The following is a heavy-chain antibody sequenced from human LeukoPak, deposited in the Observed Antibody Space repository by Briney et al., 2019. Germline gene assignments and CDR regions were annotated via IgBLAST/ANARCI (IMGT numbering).Heavy chain of an antibody. CDR1: GFTFSSYW. V-gene: IGHV3-7*01. J-gene: IGHJ5*02. CDR2: IKQDGSEK. CDR3: ARLFGVVPWLDP. D-gene: IGHD3-3*01. Sequence: GGSLRLSCAVSGFTFSSYWMNWVRQAPGKGLEWVANIKQDGSEKYYVDSVKGRFTISRDNAKNSLYLQMNSLRAEDTAVYYCARLFGVVPWLDPWGQGTLVTVSS.